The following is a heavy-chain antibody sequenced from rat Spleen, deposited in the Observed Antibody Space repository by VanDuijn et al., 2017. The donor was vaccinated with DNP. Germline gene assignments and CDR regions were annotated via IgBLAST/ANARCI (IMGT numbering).Heavy chain of an antibody. Sequence: EVQLVESGGGLVQPGRSMKLSCAASGFTFSSFPMAWVRQAPKKGLEWVATISYDGSRTYYRDSVKGRFTISRDNAKSTLYLQMDSLRSEDTATYYCATLYSSYISTYFDYWGQGVMVTVSS. D-gene: IGHD1-2*01. J-gene: IGHJ2*01. V-gene: IGHV5-46*01. CDR1: GFTFSSFP. CDR3: ATLYSSYISTYFDY. CDR2: ISYDGSRT.